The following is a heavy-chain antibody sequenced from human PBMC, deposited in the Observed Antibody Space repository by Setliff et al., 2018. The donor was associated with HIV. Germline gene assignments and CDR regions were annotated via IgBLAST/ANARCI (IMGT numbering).Heavy chain of an antibody. CDR3: ARDFEASKHCSGGSCPFDY. D-gene: IGHD2-15*01. CDR2: INHSGST. CDR1: GGSFNGYS. Sequence: SETLSLTCAVYGGSFNGYSWTWIRQPPGKGLEWIGGINHSGSTNYNPSLKSRVTISVDTSKNHFSLKLRSVTAADTAVYYCARDFEASKHCSGGSCPFDYWGQGTLVTVSS. V-gene: IGHV4-34*01. J-gene: IGHJ4*02.